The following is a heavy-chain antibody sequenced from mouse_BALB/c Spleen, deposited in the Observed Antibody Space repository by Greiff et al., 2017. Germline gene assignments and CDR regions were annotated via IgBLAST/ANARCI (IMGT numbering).Heavy chain of an antibody. D-gene: IGHD2-12*01. V-gene: IGHV3-6*02. CDR1: GYSITSCYY. CDR3: ARENDWYYFDY. J-gene: IGHJ2*01. Sequence: ESGPGLVKPSQSLSLTCSVTGYSITSCYYWYWIRQFPGNQLELMGYISYDGSNNYNPSLKNRISITRDTSKNQFFLKLNSVTTEDTATYYCARENDWYYFDYWGQGTTLTVSA. CDR2: ISYDGSN.